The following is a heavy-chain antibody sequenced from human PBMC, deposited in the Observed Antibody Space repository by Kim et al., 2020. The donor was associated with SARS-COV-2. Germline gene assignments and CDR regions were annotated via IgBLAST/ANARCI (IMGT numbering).Heavy chain of an antibody. CDR2: ISSSGSTI. D-gene: IGHD3-3*01. V-gene: IGHV3-48*03. CDR1: GFTFSSYE. Sequence: GGSLRLSCAASGFTFSSYEMNWVRQAPGKGLEWVSYISSSGSTIYYADSVKGRFTISRDNAKNSLYLQMNSLRAEDTAVYYCAREDYLKTIFGVVTPNYYYYGMDVWGQGTTVTVSS. J-gene: IGHJ6*02. CDR3: AREDYLKTIFGVVTPNYYYYGMDV.